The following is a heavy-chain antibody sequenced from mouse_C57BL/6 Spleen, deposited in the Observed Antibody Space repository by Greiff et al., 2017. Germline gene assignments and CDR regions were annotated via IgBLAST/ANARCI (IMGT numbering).Heavy chain of an antibody. Sequence: EVQVVESGGDLVKPGGSLKLSCAASGFTFSSYGMSWVRQTPDKRLEWVATISSGGSYTYYPDSVKGRFTISRDNAKNTLYLQMSSLKSEDTAMYYCARHDYYGSSYGYFDVWGTGTTVTVSS. CDR1: GFTFSSYG. CDR2: ISSGGSYT. D-gene: IGHD1-1*01. CDR3: ARHDYYGSSYGYFDV. V-gene: IGHV5-6*01. J-gene: IGHJ1*03.